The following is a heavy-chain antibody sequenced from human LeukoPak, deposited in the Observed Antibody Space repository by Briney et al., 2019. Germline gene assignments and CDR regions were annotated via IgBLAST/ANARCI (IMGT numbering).Heavy chain of an antibody. V-gene: IGHV4-39*01. D-gene: IGHD2-2*01. CDR2: IYYSGST. CDR3: ARICSSTSCYPFDY. Sequence: SETLSLTCTVSDGSISSSSYYWGWIRQPPGKGLEWIGSIYYSGSTYYNPSLKSRVTISVDTSKNQFSLKLSSVTAADTAVYYCARICSSTSCYPFDYWGQGTLVTVSS. CDR1: DGSISSSSYY. J-gene: IGHJ4*02.